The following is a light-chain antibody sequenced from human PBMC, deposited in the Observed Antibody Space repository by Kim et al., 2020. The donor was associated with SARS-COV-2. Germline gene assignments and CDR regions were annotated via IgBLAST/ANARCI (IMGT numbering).Light chain of an antibody. J-gene: IGLJ3*02. CDR1: KLTDKY. V-gene: IGLV3-1*01. Sequence: SYELTQPPSVSVSPGQTATITCSGDKLTDKYACWYQQKPGQSPMLVIYQDDKRPSGIPERFSGSNSGDTATLTITGTLAIDEADYYCQAWDSNRVFGGGT. CDR3: QAWDSNRV. CDR2: QDD.